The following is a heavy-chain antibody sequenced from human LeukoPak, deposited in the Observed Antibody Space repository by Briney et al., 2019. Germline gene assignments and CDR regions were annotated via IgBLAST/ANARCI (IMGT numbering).Heavy chain of an antibody. CDR3: ARGNFRTKSNWFDP. Sequence: PETLSLTCAVYGGSFSGYYWSWIRQPPGKGLEWIGEINHSGSTNYNPSLKSRVTISVDTSKNQFSLKLSSVTAADTAVYYCARGNFRTKSNWFDPWGQGTLVTVSS. J-gene: IGHJ5*02. D-gene: IGHD1-14*01. CDR1: GGSFSGYY. CDR2: INHSGST. V-gene: IGHV4-34*01.